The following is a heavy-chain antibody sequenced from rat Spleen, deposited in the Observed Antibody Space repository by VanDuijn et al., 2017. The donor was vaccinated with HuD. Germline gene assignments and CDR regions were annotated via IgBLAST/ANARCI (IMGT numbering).Heavy chain of an antibody. V-gene: IGHV5S13*01. CDR3: VRQDTSGYSNWFAY. CDR1: GFTFRNYD. D-gene: IGHD4-3*01. J-gene: IGHJ3*01. CDR2: ISPSGGAT. Sequence: EVQLVKSGGDLVQPGRSLKLSCAASGFTFRNYDMAWVRQAPTMGLEWVTSISPSGGATYYRDSVKGRFTVSRDNAKNTLDLQLDSLRSEDTATYYCVRQDTSGYSNWFAYWGQGALVTVSS.